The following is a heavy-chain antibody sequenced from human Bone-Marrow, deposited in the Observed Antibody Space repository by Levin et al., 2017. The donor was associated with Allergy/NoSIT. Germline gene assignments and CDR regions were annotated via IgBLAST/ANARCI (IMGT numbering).Heavy chain of an antibody. Sequence: GASVKVSCKTSGDTFNNYAITWVRQAPGQGLEWMGGIIPIVDTANYAQSFQDRFTIVAEESTNTVYMELSSLRSEDTAVYYCARVRFRRGTYHDFWSGTYGLDVWGQGTTVTVSS. CDR1: GDTFNNYA. J-gene: IGHJ6*02. CDR3: ARVRFRRGTYHDFWSGTYGLDV. CDR2: IIPIVDTA. V-gene: IGHV1-69*13. D-gene: IGHD3-3*01.